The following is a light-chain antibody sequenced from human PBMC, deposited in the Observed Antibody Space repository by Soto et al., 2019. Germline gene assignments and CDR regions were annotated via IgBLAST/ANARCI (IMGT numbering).Light chain of an antibody. V-gene: IGLV2-14*01. J-gene: IGLJ1*01. CDR2: EVS. CDR1: SSDVGAYNH. CDR3: ISYTGSSTSDV. Sequence: QSALTQPVSVSGSPGQSITISCTGTSSDVGAYNHVAWYQQHPGKAPKFMIYEVSNRPSGVSNRFSGSKSGNTASLTISGLQAEDEADYYCISYTGSSTSDVFGTGTKVTVL.